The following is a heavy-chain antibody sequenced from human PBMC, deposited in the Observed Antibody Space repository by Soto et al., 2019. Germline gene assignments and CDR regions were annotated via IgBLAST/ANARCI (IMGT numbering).Heavy chain of an antibody. J-gene: IGHJ4*02. V-gene: IGHV5-10-1*01. CDR1: GYSFTTYW. Sequence: GESLKISCQASGYSFTTYWISWVRQMPGKGLECMGRIDPTDSYTDYGPSFEGHVTMSVDRSINTAYLEWSSLKASDSAMYYCARLTLAHDSSSTYYFDYWGQGTLVTVSS. CDR2: IDPTDSYT. D-gene: IGHD3-22*01. CDR3: ARLTLAHDSSSTYYFDY.